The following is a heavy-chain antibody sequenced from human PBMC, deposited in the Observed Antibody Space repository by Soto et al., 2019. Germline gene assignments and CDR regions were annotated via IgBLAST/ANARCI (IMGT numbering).Heavy chain of an antibody. CDR1: GFTFSDYY. V-gene: IGHV3-11*05. D-gene: IGHD3-9*01. J-gene: IGHJ3*02. CDR2: ISSSSSYT. Sequence: QVQLVESGGGLVKPGGSLRLSCAASGFTFSDYYMSWIRQAPGKGLEWVSYISSSSSYTNYADSVRGRFTISRDNAKNSRSLQMNSLRAEDTAVYYCARDADILTGSDAFDIWGQGTMVTVSS. CDR3: ARDADILTGSDAFDI.